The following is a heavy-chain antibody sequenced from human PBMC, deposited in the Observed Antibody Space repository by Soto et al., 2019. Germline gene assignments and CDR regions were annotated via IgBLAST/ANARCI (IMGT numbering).Heavy chain of an antibody. Sequence: ASVKVSCKASGYTFTSYAMHWVRQAPGQRLEWMGWINAGNGNTNYSQKFQGRVTITRDTSASTAYMELSSLRSEDTAVYYCASYDYSYYYYYGMDVWGQGTTVTVSS. CDR3: ASYDYSYYYYYGMDV. CDR1: GYTFTSYA. J-gene: IGHJ6*02. V-gene: IGHV1-3*01. CDR2: INAGNGNT. D-gene: IGHD4-4*01.